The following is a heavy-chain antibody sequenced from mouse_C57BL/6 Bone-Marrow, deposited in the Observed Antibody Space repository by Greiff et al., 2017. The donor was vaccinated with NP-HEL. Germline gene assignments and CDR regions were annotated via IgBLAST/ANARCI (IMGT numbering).Heavy chain of an antibody. D-gene: IGHD2-1*01. J-gene: IGHJ2*01. CDR1: GYTFTSYW. CDR3: GGGNYGGGYLDY. V-gene: IGHV1-55*01. CDR2: IYPGSGST. Sequence: QVQLQQPGAELVKPGASVKMSCKASGYTFTSYWITWVKQRPGQGLEWIGDIYPGSGSTNYTEKFKGKATLTVDTSSSTAYMQLSSLTSEDTAVYYGGGGNYGGGYLDYGGQGTTLTVSS.